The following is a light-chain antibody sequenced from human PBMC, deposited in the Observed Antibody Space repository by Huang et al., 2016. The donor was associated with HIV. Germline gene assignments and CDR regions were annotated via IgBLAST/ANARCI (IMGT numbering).Light chain of an antibody. V-gene: IGKV1-39*01. J-gene: IGKJ2*01. CDR3: QQTYNVPRT. Sequence: DIQMTQSPSSLSASIGDRVTMSCRASQTVDMYLNWYQQTPGRAPKLLIYAASNLQSDVPSRFSGTGSGTNFTLTISSLQPEDFVIYFCQQTYNVPRTFGHGTALEIK. CDR1: QTVDMY. CDR2: AAS.